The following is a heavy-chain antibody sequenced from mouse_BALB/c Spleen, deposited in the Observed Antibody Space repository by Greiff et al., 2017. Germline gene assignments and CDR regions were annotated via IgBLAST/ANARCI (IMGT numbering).Heavy chain of an antibody. CDR1: GYTFTDYE. Sequence: QVQLQQSGAELVRPGASVTLSCKASGYTFTDYEMHWVKQTPVHGLEWIGAIDPETGGTAYNQKFKGKATLTADKSSSTAYMELRSLTSEDSAVYYCTRWLYWYFDVWGAGTTVTVSS. J-gene: IGHJ1*01. CDR2: IDPETGGT. CDR3: TRWLYWYFDV. D-gene: IGHD2-2*01. V-gene: IGHV1-15*01.